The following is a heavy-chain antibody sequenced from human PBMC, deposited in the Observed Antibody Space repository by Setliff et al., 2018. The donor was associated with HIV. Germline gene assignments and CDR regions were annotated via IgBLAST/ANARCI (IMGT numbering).Heavy chain of an antibody. Sequence: SETLSLTCAVSGGSISSSNWWSWVRQPPGKGLEWIGEIYHSGSTEYNPSFKSRVTISVDTSKNQFSLKLSSVTSADTAVYYCARDRLDGHDTSGYYYAYWGQGTLVTVSS. V-gene: IGHV4-4*02. CDR3: ARDRLDGHDTSGYYYAY. D-gene: IGHD3-22*01. CDR1: GGSISSSNW. CDR2: IYHSGST. J-gene: IGHJ4*02.